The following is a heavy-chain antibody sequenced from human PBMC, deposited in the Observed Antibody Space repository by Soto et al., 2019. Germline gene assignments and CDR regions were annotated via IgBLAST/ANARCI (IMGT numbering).Heavy chain of an antibody. J-gene: IGHJ4*02. Sequence: GGSLRLSCAASGFTFSSYAMSWVRQAPGKGLEWVSAISGSGGSTYYADSVKGRFTISRDNSKNTLYLQMNSLRAEDTAVYYCAKSGLKTYSSSWYLIDYFDYWGQGTLVTVSS. CDR1: GFTFSSYA. CDR3: AKSGLKTYSSSWYLIDYFDY. V-gene: IGHV3-23*01. D-gene: IGHD6-13*01. CDR2: ISGSGGST.